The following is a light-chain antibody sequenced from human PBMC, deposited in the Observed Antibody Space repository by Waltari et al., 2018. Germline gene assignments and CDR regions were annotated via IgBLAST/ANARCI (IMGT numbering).Light chain of an antibody. CDR3: QHHFRLPAT. CDR1: QRLSRY. Sequence: IMLTQSPGTLSLSTGERATLSCRASQRLSRYLAWYQQKPGQAPRLLIYGASTRATGIPDRFSGSGSGTDFSLTISGLEPEDSAVYYCQHHFRLPATFGQGTKVEIK. V-gene: IGKV3-20*01. CDR2: GAS. J-gene: IGKJ1*01.